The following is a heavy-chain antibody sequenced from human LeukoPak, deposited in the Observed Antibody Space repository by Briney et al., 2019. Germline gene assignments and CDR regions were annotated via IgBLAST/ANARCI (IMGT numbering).Heavy chain of an antibody. CDR2: DYSSVVG. Sequence: AETLSLTCTLSAGSLTVYYGNWTRHPAGQGREWLGCDYSSVVGNYNPSITSRVTMSVDTSKNQFSLKLTSLTAADTAVYYCAREEFLPAINSSGYFVYWGQGTLVTVSS. D-gene: IGHD3-22*01. CDR1: AGSLTVYY. CDR3: AREEFLPAINSSGYFVY. J-gene: IGHJ4*02. V-gene: IGHV4-4*07.